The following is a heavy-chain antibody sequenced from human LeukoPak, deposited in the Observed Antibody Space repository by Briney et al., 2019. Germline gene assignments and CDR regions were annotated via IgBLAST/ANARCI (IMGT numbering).Heavy chain of an antibody. CDR3: ARWDHLGYGSFDC. V-gene: IGHV1-2*02. CDR1: GHTFTGYY. J-gene: IGHJ4*02. CDR2: INPNSGGT. D-gene: IGHD3-10*01. Sequence: ASVKASCKASGHTFTGYYMHWVRQAPGHGLEWMGWINPNSGGTNYAQKSQVRVTMTRDTSISTAYRERSRLRSDDTAVYYCARWDHLGYGSFDCWGQGALVTVCS.